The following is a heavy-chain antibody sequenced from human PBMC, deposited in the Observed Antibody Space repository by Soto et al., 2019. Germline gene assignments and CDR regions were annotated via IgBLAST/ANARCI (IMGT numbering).Heavy chain of an antibody. Sequence: QVQLQESAPRLVKPSETLSLTCTVSGASFSHFYWSWIRQPPGKGLEWLGYIYDSGSTNYNPSLKSLVTMSVDTSKTQFSLDLGSVTAADTAVYFCAASYYGILTGHFAFEIWGHGTMVTVSS. CDR1: GASFSHFY. CDR2: IYDSGST. D-gene: IGHD3-9*01. V-gene: IGHV4-59*01. J-gene: IGHJ3*02. CDR3: AASYYGILTGHFAFEI.